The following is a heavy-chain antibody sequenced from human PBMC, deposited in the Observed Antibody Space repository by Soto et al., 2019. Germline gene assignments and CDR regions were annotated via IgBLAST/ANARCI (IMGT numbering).Heavy chain of an antibody. CDR1: GYTFTDYY. J-gene: IGHJ4*02. CDR2: INPNSGGT. D-gene: IGHD5-18*01. Sequence: ASVKVSCKASGYTFTDYYMHWVRQAPGQGLEWMGWINPNSGGTNYAQKFQGWVTMTRDTSISTAYMELSRLRSDDTAVYYCARQDGYSYGYHFVYWGQGTLVTVYS. CDR3: ARQDGYSYGYHFVY. V-gene: IGHV1-2*04.